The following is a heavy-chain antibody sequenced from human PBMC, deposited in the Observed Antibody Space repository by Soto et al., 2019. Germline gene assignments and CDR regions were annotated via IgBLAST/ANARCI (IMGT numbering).Heavy chain of an antibody. V-gene: IGHV1-18*01. D-gene: IGHD2-2*02. CDR2: ISAYNGNT. J-gene: IGHJ6*02. Sequence: ASVKVSCKASRYTFTIYGISWVLQSPGQGLEWMGWISAYNGNTNYAQKLQGRVTMTTDTSTSTAYMELRSLRSDDTAVYYCARVGPIYYYYGMDVWGQGTTVTVSS. CDR3: ARVGPIYYYYGMDV. CDR1: RYTFTIYG.